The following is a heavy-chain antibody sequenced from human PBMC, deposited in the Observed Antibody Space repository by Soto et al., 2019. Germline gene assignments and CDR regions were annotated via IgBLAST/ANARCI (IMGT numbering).Heavy chain of an antibody. J-gene: IGHJ3*02. Sequence: QVQLVESGGGVVQPGRSLRLSCAAAGFTFSSYAMHWVRQAPGKGLEWVAVISYDGSNKYYADSVKGRFTISRDNSKNTLYLQMNSLRAEDTAVYYCAIEESGAFDIWGQGTMVTVSS. CDR3: AIEESGAFDI. CDR1: GFTFSSYA. D-gene: IGHD3-10*01. CDR2: ISYDGSNK. V-gene: IGHV3-30-3*01.